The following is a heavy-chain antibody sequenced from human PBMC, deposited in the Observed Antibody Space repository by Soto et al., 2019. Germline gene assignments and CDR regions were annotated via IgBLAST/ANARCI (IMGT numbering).Heavy chain of an antibody. CDR3: ARDLDSGYGY. CDR1: GFTFSSYG. Sequence: QVQLVESGGGVVQPGRSLRLSCAASGFTFSSYGMHWVRQAPGKGLEWVAVIWYDGSIKYYADSVKGRFTISRDNSKNTLYLHMNSLRAEDTAVYYCARDLDSGYGYWGQGTLVTVSS. V-gene: IGHV3-33*01. CDR2: IWYDGSIK. D-gene: IGHD5-12*01. J-gene: IGHJ4*02.